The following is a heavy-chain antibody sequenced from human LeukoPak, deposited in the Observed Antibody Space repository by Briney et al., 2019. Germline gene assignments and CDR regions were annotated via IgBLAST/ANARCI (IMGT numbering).Heavy chain of an antibody. V-gene: IGHV3-11*04. CDR3: ARDRLVDYYDSSGYYDY. D-gene: IGHD3-22*01. CDR2: ISSSGSTI. CDR1: GFTFSDYY. J-gene: IGHJ4*02. Sequence: GGSLRLSCAASGFTFSDYYMSWIRQAPGKGLEWVSYISSSGSTIYYADSVKGRFTISRDNAKNSLYLQMNSLRAEDTAVYYCARDRLVDYYDSSGYYDYWGQGTLVTVSS.